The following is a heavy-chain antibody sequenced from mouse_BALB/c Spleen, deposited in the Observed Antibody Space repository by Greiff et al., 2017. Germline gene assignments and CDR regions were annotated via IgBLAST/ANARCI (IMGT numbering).Heavy chain of an antibody. J-gene: IGHJ4*01. CDR3: ARRYRYGDAMDY. Sequence: VMLVESGPGLVAPSQSLSITCTVSGFSLTSYGVHWVRQPPGKGLEWLGVIWAGGSTNYNSALMSRLSISKDNSKSKVFLKMNSLQTDDTAMYYCARRYRYGDAMDYWGQGTSVTVSS. CDR2: IWAGGST. D-gene: IGHD2-14*01. V-gene: IGHV2-9*02. CDR1: GFSLTSYG.